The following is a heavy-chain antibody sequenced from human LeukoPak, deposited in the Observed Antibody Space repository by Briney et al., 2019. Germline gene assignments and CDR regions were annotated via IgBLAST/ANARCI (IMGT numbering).Heavy chain of an antibody. Sequence: PGRSLRLSCAASGFTFDDYAMHWVRQAPGKGLGWVSGISWNSGSIGYADSVKGRFTISRDNAKNSLYLQMNSLRAEDTALYYCAKDMGNYYDTSGYAFDYWGQGTLVTVSS. CDR1: GFTFDDYA. D-gene: IGHD3-22*01. CDR3: AKDMGNYYDTSGYAFDY. CDR2: ISWNSGSI. V-gene: IGHV3-9*01. J-gene: IGHJ4*02.